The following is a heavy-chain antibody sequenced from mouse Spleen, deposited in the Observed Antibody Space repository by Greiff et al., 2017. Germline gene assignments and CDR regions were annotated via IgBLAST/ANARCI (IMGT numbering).Heavy chain of an antibody. V-gene: IGHV14-3*01. CDR2: IDPANGNT. CDR1: GFNIKNTY. Sequence: EVQLQQSVAELVRPGASVKLSCTASGFNIKNTYMHWVKQRPEQGLEWIGRIDPANGNTKYAPKFQGKATITADTSSNTAYLQLSSLTSEDTAIYYCAREGITTVVATGYYAMDYWGQGTSVTVSS. CDR3: AREGITTVVATGYYAMDY. J-gene: IGHJ4*01. D-gene: IGHD1-1*01.